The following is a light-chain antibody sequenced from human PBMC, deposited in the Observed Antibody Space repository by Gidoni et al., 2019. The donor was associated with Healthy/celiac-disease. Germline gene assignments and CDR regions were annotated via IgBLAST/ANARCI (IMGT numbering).Light chain of an antibody. J-gene: IGKJ1*01. Sequence: DIVMTQSPLSLPVTPGEPASISCRSSQSLLHSNGYNYLDWYLQKPGQSPQLLIYLGSNRASGVPDRFSGSGSGTDFTLKISRVEAEDVGVYYCMQDLQTPRTFGQXTKVEIK. CDR1: QSLLHSNGYNY. V-gene: IGKV2-28*01. CDR2: LGS. CDR3: MQDLQTPRT.